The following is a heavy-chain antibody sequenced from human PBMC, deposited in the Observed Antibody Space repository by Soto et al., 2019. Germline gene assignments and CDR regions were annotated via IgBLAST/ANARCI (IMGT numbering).Heavy chain of an antibody. V-gene: IGHV5-51*01. CDR2: IDPVDSDD. Sequence: GESLKISCQGSGDIFTKHWIAWVRQKPGKGLDWIGIIDPVDSDDRYSPSFEGQVTISVDKSNNTAFLRWDKLKTSDTATYFCARRVLDPSAHYYPYHWFDSWGQGTQVTVS. CDR1: GDIFTKHW. CDR3: ARRVLDPSAHYYPYHWFDS. J-gene: IGHJ5*01. D-gene: IGHD3-22*01.